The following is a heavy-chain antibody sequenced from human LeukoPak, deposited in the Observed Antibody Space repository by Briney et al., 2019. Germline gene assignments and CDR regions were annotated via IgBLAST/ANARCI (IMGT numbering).Heavy chain of an antibody. J-gene: IGHJ4*02. CDR2: SGTIT. CDR3: ASPLDY. Sequence: SGTITHYADSVEGRFTISRDNAKNSLYLQMNSLRAEDTAVYYCASPLDYWGQGTLVTVSS. V-gene: IGHV3-48*03.